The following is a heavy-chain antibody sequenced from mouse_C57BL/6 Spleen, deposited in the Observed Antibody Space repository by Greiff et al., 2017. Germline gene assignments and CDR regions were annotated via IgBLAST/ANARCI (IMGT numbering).Heavy chain of an antibody. V-gene: IGHV1-59*01. CDR2: IDPSDSYT. Sequence: QVQLKQPGAELVRPGTSVKLSCKASGYTFTSYWMHWVKQRPGQGLEWIGVIDPSDSYTNYNQKFKGKATLTVDTSSSTAYMQLSSLTSEDSAVYYCARFLSRDYFDYWGQGTTLTVSS. CDR1: GYTFTSYW. J-gene: IGHJ2*01. CDR3: ARFLSRDYFDY. D-gene: IGHD6-5*01.